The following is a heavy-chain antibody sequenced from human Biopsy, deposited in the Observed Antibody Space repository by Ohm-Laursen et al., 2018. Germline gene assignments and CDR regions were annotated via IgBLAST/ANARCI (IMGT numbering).Heavy chain of an antibody. D-gene: IGHD4-23*01. J-gene: IGHJ1*01. V-gene: IGHV4-59*11. CDR1: GGSFTGPC. CDR2: ISHTGYT. Sequence: SDTLSLTCSVSGGSFTGPCWTWIRQRPGKGLGWIGHISHTGYTSYKSSLKSRVTISLDTSRKHFSLRLTSLAAADTAVYYCARGSNEYGGLYFPHWGQGTLVTVSS. CDR3: ARGSNEYGGLYFPH.